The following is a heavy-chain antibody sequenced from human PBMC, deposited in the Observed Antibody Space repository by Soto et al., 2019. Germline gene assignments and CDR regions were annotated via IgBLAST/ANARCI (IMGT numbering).Heavy chain of an antibody. Sequence: GGSLRLSCAVSGFTLSDHYMSWIRQAPGKGLEWGSYISQNGAIMAYADSVKGRFTTSRDNGKNSLYLQVNSLRAEDTAMYYCARGHWGLDYWGQGTLVTVSS. V-gene: IGHV3-11*01. CDR1: GFTLSDHY. D-gene: IGHD3-16*01. J-gene: IGHJ4*02. CDR3: ARGHWGLDY. CDR2: ISQNGAIM.